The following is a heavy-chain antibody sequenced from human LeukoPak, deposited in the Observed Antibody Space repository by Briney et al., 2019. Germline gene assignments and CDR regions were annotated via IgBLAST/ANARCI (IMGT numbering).Heavy chain of an antibody. CDR1: GYTFTSYG. Sequence: GASVKVSCKASGYTFTSYGISWVRQAPGQGLEWMGWISAYNGNTNYAQKLQGRVTMITDTSTSTAYMELRSLRSDDTAVYYCARGRYCSSTSCFFRPFDIWGQGTMVTVSS. D-gene: IGHD2-2*01. V-gene: IGHV1-18*01. CDR2: ISAYNGNT. CDR3: ARGRYCSSTSCFFRPFDI. J-gene: IGHJ3*02.